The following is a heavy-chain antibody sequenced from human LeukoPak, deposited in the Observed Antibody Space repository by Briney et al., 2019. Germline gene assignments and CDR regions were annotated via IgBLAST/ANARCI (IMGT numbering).Heavy chain of an antibody. CDR3: ARGKIAADI. J-gene: IGHJ4*02. CDR1: GFTFSSYS. D-gene: IGHD6-13*01. Sequence: GGSLRLSCAASGFTFSSYSMNWVRQAPGKGLEWVSYISSSSSAIYYADSVKGRFTISRDNAKNSLYLQMNSLRAEDTAVYYCARGKIAADIWGQGTLVTVSS. CDR2: ISSSSSAI. V-gene: IGHV3-48*01.